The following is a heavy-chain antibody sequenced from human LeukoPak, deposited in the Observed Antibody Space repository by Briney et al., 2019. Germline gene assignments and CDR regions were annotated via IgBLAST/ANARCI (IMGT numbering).Heavy chain of an antibody. CDR3: TRASGYSSGSIDY. CDR2: ISWNSGSI. J-gene: IGHJ4*02. D-gene: IGHD5-18*01. Sequence: PGGSLRLSCAASGFTFDDHGMHWVRQAPGRGLEWVSGISWNSGSIGYADSVQGRFTISRDNAKSTLYLQMNSLRAEDMALYYRTRASGYSSGSIDYWGQGTLVTVSS. CDR1: GFTFDDHG. V-gene: IGHV3-9*03.